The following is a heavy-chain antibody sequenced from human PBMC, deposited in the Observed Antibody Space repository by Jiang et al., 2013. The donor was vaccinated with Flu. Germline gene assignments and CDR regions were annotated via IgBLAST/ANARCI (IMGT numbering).Heavy chain of an antibody. J-gene: IGHJ4*02. Sequence: QLLESGGDLVQPGGSLRLSCAVSGFTLSNYALNWVRQTPGKGLEWVSTISPSGGTTYYADSVKGRFTISRDNSKNTLYLQMDSLRPEDTAVYYCAKDRELAVTYLHYFDFWGQGALVTVSS. CDR2: ISPSGGTT. CDR1: GFTLSNYA. D-gene: IGHD1-26*01. V-gene: IGHV3-23*01. CDR3: AKDRELAVTYLHYFDF.